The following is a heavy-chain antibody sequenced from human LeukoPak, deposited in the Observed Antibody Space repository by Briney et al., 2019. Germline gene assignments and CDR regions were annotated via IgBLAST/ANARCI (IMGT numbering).Heavy chain of an antibody. J-gene: IGHJ4*02. CDR1: GGSISSSSYY. V-gene: IGHV4-39*01. CDR3: ARLLGYCSGGSCYIRYGSIDY. Sequence: KTSETLSLTCTVSGGSISSSSYYWGWIRQPPGKGLEWIGSIYYSGSTYYNPSLKSRVTISVDTSKSQFSLKLSSVTAADTAVYYCARLLGYCSGGSCYIRYGSIDYWGQGTLVTVSS. CDR2: IYYSGST. D-gene: IGHD2-15*01.